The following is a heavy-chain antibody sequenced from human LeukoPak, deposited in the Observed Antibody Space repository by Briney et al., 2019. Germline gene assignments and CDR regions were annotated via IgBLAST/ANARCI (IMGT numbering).Heavy chain of an antibody. J-gene: IGHJ4*02. CDR3: AKEVTRTGKDFGF. Sequence: GGSLRLSCAASGFTFSSFAMSWVRQTPGKGLAWVSTINAAGDDTFYSASVKGRFTISRDNSRSTLYLQMNSLRAEDAAVYYCAKEVTRTGKDFGFWGQGTLVTVSS. CDR1: GFTFSSFA. CDR2: INAAGDDT. V-gene: IGHV3-23*01. D-gene: IGHD2-21*02.